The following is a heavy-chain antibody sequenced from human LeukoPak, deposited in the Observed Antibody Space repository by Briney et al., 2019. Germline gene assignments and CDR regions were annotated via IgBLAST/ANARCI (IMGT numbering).Heavy chain of an antibody. CDR2: ISYDGSNK. D-gene: IGHD1-26*01. J-gene: IGHJ4*02. V-gene: IGHV3-30*04. Sequence: TGGSLRLSCAASGFTFSSYAMHWVRQAPGKGLEWVAVISYDGSNKYYADSVKGRFTISRDNSKNTLYLQMNSLRAEDTAVYYCARVTEVGYYFDYWGQGTLVTVSS. CDR1: GFTFSSYA. CDR3: ARVTEVGYYFDY.